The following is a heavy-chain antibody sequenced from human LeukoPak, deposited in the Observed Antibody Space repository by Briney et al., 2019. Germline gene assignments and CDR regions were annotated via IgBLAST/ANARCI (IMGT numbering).Heavy chain of an antibody. V-gene: IGHV1-2*02. CDR2: INPNSGGT. Sequence: ASVKVSCKASGYTFTGYYMHWVRQAPGQGLEWMGWINPNSGGTNYAQKFQGRVTMTRDTSISTAYMELSRLRSDDTAVYYCARVGATGLNYYYYYMDVWGKGTTVTVSS. CDR3: ARVGATGLNYYYYYMDV. D-gene: IGHD1-26*01. CDR1: GYTFTGYY. J-gene: IGHJ6*03.